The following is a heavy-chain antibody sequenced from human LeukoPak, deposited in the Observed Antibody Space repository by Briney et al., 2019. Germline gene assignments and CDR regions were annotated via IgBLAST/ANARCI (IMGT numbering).Heavy chain of an antibody. CDR1: GGSISSGDYY. J-gene: IGHJ4*02. Sequence: SETLSLTCTVSGGSISSGDYYWGWIRQPPGKGLEWIGSIYYSGSTYYNPSLKSRVTISVDTSKNQFSLKLSSVTAADTAVYYCARGRIRWPFDYWGQGTLVTVSS. CDR2: IYYSGST. CDR3: ARGRIRWPFDY. V-gene: IGHV4-39*01. D-gene: IGHD4-23*01.